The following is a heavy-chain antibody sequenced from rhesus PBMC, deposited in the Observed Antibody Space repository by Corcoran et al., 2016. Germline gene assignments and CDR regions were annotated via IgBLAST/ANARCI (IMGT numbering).Heavy chain of an antibody. J-gene: IGHJ4*01. D-gene: IGHD3-3*01. CDR3: ARGSSFFY. CDR1: GGSISGGYD. V-gene: IGHV4-76*01. CDR2: IFGSSGST. Sequence: QVQLQESGPGLVKPSETLPLTCTVSGGSISGGYDWSWICQPPGKGLELIGVIFGSSGSTNCNPSLKIRVTISKATSKNQFSLKLSSVTAADTAVYYCARGSSFFYWGQGVLVTVSS.